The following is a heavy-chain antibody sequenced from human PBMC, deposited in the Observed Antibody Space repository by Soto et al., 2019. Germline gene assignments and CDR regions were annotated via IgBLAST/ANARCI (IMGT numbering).Heavy chain of an antibody. V-gene: IGHV3-23*01. CDR3: AKDLGTNGVGATINY. D-gene: IGHD1-26*01. CDR1: GFTFRSYA. CDR2: VSDSGGST. J-gene: IGHJ4*02. Sequence: GGSLRLSCAASGFTFRSYAMISARQLPRKGLEWVSGVSDSGGSTNSADSVKGRFTVSRDNSRNPLFLQMDSLRAEDTAVYYCAKDLGTNGVGATINYWGQGTLVTVSS.